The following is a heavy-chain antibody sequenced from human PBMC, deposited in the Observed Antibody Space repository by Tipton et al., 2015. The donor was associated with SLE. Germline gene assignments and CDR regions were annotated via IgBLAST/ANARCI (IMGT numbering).Heavy chain of an antibody. CDR3: AGRRLMIFGHGMDV. Sequence: SLRLSCAASGFTFSSYSMTWVRQAPGKALEWVSIISGGSDITNYADSVKGRFTISRDNSKNTLYLQMNSLSAEDTAIYYCAGRRLMIFGHGMDVWGQGITVTVSS. J-gene: IGHJ6*02. D-gene: IGHD3/OR15-3a*01. CDR1: GFTFSSYS. CDR2: ISGGSDIT. V-gene: IGHV3-23*01.